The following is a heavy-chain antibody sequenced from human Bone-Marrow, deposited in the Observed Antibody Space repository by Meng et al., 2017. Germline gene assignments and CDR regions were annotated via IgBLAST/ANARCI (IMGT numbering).Heavy chain of an antibody. CDR1: GYNFPDYW. CDR3: ARDEDISAAGKLFGDY. D-gene: IGHD6-13*01. V-gene: IGHV1-2*06. CDR2: IDPKSGDT. J-gene: IGHJ4*02. Sequence: GRRGQTWAEVKEPGASVKVSCTPSGYNFPDYWLHWVRRAPGQGLEWMGRIDPKSGDTHYTQRFQGRVTMTGDTSISTAYMELSGLRSDDTAMYYCARDEDISAAGKLFGDYWGQGTLVTVSS.